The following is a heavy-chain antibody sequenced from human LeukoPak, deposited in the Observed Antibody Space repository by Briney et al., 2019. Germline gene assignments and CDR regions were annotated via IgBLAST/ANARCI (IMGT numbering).Heavy chain of an antibody. CDR3: ANDMAWYRTIQYYFDY. CDR2: ISSSGSTI. Sequence: GGSLRLSCAASGFTFSSYEMNWVRQAPGKGLEWVSYISSSGSTIYYADSVKGRFTISRDNAKNSLYLQMNSLTAEDTAVYYCANDMAWYRTIQYYFDYWGQGTLVTVSS. D-gene: IGHD3-9*01. CDR1: GFTFSSYE. J-gene: IGHJ4*02. V-gene: IGHV3-48*03.